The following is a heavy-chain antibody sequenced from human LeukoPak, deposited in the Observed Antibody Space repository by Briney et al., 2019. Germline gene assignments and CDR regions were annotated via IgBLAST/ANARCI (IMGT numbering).Heavy chain of an antibody. CDR1: GGSISSYY. CDR3: ARHQGSGSYPGKLDY. J-gene: IGHJ4*02. V-gene: IGHV4-59*08. CDR2: IYYSGST. D-gene: IGHD3-10*01. Sequence: SETLSLTCTVSGGSISSYYWSWIRQPPGKGLEWIGYIYYSGSTNYNPSLKSRVTISVDTSKNQFSLKLNSVTAADTAVYYCARHQGSGSYPGKLDYWGQGTLVTVSS.